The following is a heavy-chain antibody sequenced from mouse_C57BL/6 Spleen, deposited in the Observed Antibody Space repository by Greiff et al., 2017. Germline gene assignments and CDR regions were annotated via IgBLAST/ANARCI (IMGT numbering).Heavy chain of an antibody. CDR1: GYAFTNYL. D-gene: IGHD1-1*01. J-gene: IGHJ2*01. CDR3: AREGLLRYFDY. Sequence: VHLVESGAELVRPGTSVKVSCKASGYAFTNYLIEWVKQRPGQGLEWIGVINPGSGGTNYNEKFKGKATLTADKSSSTAYMQLSSLTSEDSAVYFCAREGLLRYFDYWGQGTTLTVSS. V-gene: IGHV1-54*01. CDR2: INPGSGGT.